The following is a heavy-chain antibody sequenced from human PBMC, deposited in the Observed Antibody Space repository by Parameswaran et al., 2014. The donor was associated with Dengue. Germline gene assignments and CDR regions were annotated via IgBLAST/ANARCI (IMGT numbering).Heavy chain of an antibody. J-gene: IGHJ3*02. Sequence: ASVKVSCKASGYTLTNYGISWVRQAPGQGLEWMGWISAYNGNTNYAQKLQGRVTMTTDTSTSTAYMELRSLRSDDTAVYYCARGGGPRYEYCSGGSCYGLAFDIWGQGTMVTVSS. D-gene: IGHD2-15*01. CDR2: ISAYNGNT. CDR1: GYTLTNYG. CDR3: ARGGGPRYEYCSGGSCYGLAFDI. V-gene: IGHV1-18*04.